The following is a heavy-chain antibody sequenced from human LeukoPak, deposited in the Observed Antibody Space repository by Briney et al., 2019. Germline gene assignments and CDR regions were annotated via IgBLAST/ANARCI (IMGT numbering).Heavy chain of an antibody. Sequence: ASVKVSCKASGYTFTSYYMHWVRRAPGQGLEWMGIIYPSGGTTTYAQRFQGRVTMTRDTCTSTVHMELSSLRSEDTAVYYCARVGYCTSTSCSFDYWGQGTLVTVSS. J-gene: IGHJ4*02. D-gene: IGHD2-2*01. CDR2: IYPSGGTT. CDR3: ARVGYCTSTSCSFDY. CDR1: GYTFTSYY. V-gene: IGHV1-46*01.